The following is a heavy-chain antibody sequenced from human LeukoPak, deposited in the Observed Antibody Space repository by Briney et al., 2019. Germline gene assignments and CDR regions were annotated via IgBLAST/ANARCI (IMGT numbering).Heavy chain of an antibody. V-gene: IGHV4-59*01. J-gene: IGHJ3*02. CDR3: AKDRSDAFDI. CDR2: IYYGGST. D-gene: IGHD1-26*01. CDR1: GDSISSYY. Sequence: SETLSLTCTVSGDSISSYYWSWIRQPPGKGLEWIGYIYYGGSTNYNPSLKSRVTILVDTPKNQFSLKLSSVTAADTAVYYCAKDRSDAFDIWGQGTMVTVSS.